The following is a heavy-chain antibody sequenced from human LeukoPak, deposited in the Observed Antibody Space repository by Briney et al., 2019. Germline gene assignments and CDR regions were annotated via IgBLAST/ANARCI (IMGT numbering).Heavy chain of an antibody. CDR1: GYTFTSYW. D-gene: IGHD2-15*01. CDR3: ARSAALDY. V-gene: IGHV5-51*01. Sequence: GESLKISCQGSGYTFTSYWIGWVRQMPGKGLEWMGIIFPGDSDATYSPSFQGQVTISADKSISTAYLQWSSLKASDTAMYYCARSAALDYWGQGTLVTVSS. CDR2: IFPGDSDA. J-gene: IGHJ4*02.